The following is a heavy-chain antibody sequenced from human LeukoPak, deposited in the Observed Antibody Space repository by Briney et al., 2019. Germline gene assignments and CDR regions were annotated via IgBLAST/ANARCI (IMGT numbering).Heavy chain of an antibody. J-gene: IGHJ4*02. Sequence: GGSLRLSCAASGFTFSSYAMSWVRQAPGKGLEWVSAISGSGGSTYYAASVKGRFTICRDNSKNTLYLQMHSLRAEDTAVYYCAKDLIVVATSGGQGTLVTVSA. V-gene: IGHV3-23*01. CDR1: GFTFSSYA. CDR3: AKDLIVVATS. D-gene: IGHD1-26*01. CDR2: ISGSGGST.